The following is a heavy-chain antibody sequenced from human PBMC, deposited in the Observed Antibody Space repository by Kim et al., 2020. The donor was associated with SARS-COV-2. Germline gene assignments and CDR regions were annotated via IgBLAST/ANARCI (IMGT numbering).Heavy chain of an antibody. CDR2: FDPEDGKI. CDR3: ATEKRYTGTYCPPFDY. V-gene: IGHV1-24*01. CDR1: GYTLSELS. J-gene: IGHJ4*02. D-gene: IGHD1-26*01. Sequence: ASVKVSCKVSGYTLSELSIHWVRQAPGKGLEWMGGFDPEDGKIIYAQKFQGRLTLTEDTSTDTAYMDLSSLRSDDTAVDYCATEKRYTGTYCPPFDYWGQGTLVTVFS.